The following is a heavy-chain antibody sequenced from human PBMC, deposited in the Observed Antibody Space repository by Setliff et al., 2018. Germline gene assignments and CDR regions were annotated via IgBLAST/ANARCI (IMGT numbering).Heavy chain of an antibody. Sequence: PSETLSLTCAVSGDSISNDYWWSWVRQPPERELEWIGEINQSGTTNYNPPLKGRATISVDNSKNQFSLNLNSVTVADTAVHFCARGVRTGHLDSWGQGTLVTVSS. CDR2: INQSGTT. CDR3: ARGVRTGHLDS. J-gene: IGHJ4*02. D-gene: IGHD1-1*01. V-gene: IGHV4-4*02. CDR1: GDSISNDYW.